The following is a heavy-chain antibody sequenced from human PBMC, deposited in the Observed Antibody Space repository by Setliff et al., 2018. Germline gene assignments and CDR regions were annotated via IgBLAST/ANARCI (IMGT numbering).Heavy chain of an antibody. Sequence: SETLSLTCTVSGGSISSGSYYWSWIRQPAGKGLEWIGRIYTSGSTNYNPSLKSRVTISVDTSKNQFSLKLSSVTAADTAVYYCARGGYYYDSSGYYQASYYYYYCMDVWGQGTTVTVSS. CDR3: ARGGYYYDSSGYYQASYYYYYCMDV. V-gene: IGHV4-61*02. D-gene: IGHD3-22*01. J-gene: IGHJ6*02. CDR2: IYTSGST. CDR1: GGSISSGSYY.